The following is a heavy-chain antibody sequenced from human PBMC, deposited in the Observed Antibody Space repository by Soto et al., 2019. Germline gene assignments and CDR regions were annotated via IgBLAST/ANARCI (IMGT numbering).Heavy chain of an antibody. D-gene: IGHD6-13*01. V-gene: IGHV1-69*13. Sequence: SVKVSCKASGGTFSSYAISWVRQAPGQGLEWMGGIIPIFGTANYAQKFQGRVTITADESTSTAYMELSSLRSEDTAVYYCARIRADSSINTHYYYYYGMDVWGQATTVTVS. CDR2: IIPIFGTA. J-gene: IGHJ6*02. CDR3: ARIRADSSINTHYYYYYGMDV. CDR1: GGTFSSYA.